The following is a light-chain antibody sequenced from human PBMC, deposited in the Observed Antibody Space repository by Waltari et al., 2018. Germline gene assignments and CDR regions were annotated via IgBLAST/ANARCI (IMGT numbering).Light chain of an antibody. CDR3: QRYDDYPPT. J-gene: IGKJ4*01. CDR1: QSISHW. CDR2: KAS. V-gene: IGKV1-5*03. Sequence: DIQMTQSPSTRSASVGDRVTITCRASQSISHWLAWYQQNPGNAPKLLISKASSLEKEVPSRFSGSGSGTECTLAITNLQPDDFASFYCQRYDDYPPTFGGGTKVEIK.